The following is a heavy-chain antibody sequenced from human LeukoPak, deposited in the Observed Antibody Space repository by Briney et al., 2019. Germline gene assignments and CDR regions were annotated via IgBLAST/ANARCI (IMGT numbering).Heavy chain of an antibody. V-gene: IGHV3-53*01. CDR3: ARVDYYDSSGYYYEP. CDR1: GFTVSSNY. J-gene: IGHJ5*02. Sequence: PGRSLRLSCAASGFTVSSNYMSWVRQAPGKGLEWVSVIYSGGSTYYADSVKGRFTISRDNSKNTLYLQMNSLRAEDTAVYYCARVDYYDSSGYYYEPWGQGTLVTVSS. D-gene: IGHD3-22*01. CDR2: IYSGGST.